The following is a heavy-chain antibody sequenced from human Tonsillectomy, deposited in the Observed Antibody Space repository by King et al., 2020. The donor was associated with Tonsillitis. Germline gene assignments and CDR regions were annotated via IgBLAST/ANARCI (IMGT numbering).Heavy chain of an antibody. Sequence: HVQLQESGPGLVKPSETLSLTCTVSGGSISSYYWSWIRQPPGKGLEWIGYIYYSGSTNYNPSLKSRVTISVDTSKNQFSLKLSSVTAADTAVYYCARLTRSGAFDIWGQGTMVTVSS. CDR2: IYYSGST. V-gene: IGHV4-59*08. CDR3: ARLTRSGAFDI. J-gene: IGHJ3*02. CDR1: GGSISSYY.